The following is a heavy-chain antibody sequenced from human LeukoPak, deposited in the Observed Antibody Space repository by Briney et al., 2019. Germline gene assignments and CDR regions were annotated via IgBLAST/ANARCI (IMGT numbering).Heavy chain of an antibody. CDR2: ISDSGGRT. CDR3: AKDLRIVGATRDY. V-gene: IGHV3-23*01. D-gene: IGHD1-26*01. Sequence: GGSLRLSCAVSGITLSNYGMSWVRQAPGKGLEWVAGISDSGGRTNYADSVKGRFTISRDNSKNTLYLQMNSLRAEDTAVYYCAKDLRIVGATRDYWAQGTLVTVSS. CDR1: GITLSNYG. J-gene: IGHJ4*02.